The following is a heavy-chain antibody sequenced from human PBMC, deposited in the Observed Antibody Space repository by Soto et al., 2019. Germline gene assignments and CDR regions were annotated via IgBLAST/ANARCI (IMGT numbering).Heavy chain of an antibody. J-gene: IGHJ4*03. CDR3: ARAPSNSDLHLAFEY. Sequence: GGSKRHSNAALELNISNIYMNWIRQKHGKGLEWVSVVYDDGRTYYADSVKDRFTISRDNSKNTLYLQMNSLRAEDTAVYYCARAPSNSDLHLAFEYWGQGTMDTVSS. D-gene: IGHD3-3*01. V-gene: IGHV3-66*01. CDR1: ELNISNIY. CDR2: VYDDGRT.